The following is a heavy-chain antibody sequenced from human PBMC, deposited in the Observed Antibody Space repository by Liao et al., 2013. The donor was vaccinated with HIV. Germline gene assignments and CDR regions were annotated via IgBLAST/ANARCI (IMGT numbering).Heavy chain of an antibody. V-gene: IGHV4-61*02. CDR2: IHPTGNT. Sequence: QVQLQESGPGLVKPSQTLSLTCTVSGGSISSGSYYWSWIRQPAGKGLEWIGRIHPTGNTNYNPSLKSRVSISVDSSTNRFSLLMTSVTAADTAVYYCARGTDFDYWGLGTRVTVSS. CDR1: GGSISSGSYY. CDR3: ARGTDFDY. J-gene: IGHJ4*02. D-gene: IGHD2-2*01.